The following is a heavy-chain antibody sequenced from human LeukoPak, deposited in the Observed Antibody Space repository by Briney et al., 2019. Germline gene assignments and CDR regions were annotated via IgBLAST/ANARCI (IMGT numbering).Heavy chain of an antibody. Sequence: GASVKVSCKASGDTFTNYYIHWVRQAPGQGLEWMGIINPSGGSTSYAQKFQGRVTMTRDMSTSTVYMELSSLRSEDTAVYYCARDQVNSSSWLQHWGQGTLVTVSS. CDR1: GDTFTNYY. J-gene: IGHJ1*01. CDR3: ARDQVNSSSWLQH. V-gene: IGHV1-46*01. D-gene: IGHD6-13*01. CDR2: INPSGGST.